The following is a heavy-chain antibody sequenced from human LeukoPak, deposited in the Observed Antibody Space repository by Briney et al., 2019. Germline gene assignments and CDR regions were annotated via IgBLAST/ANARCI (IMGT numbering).Heavy chain of an antibody. Sequence: GGSLRLSCAASGFTFSSYAMSWVRQAPGKGLEWVSGISLSGGNTYYADSVKGRFTISRDKSKNTLYLQMNSLRAEDTAVYYCARETEAFDYWGQGTLVTVSS. V-gene: IGHV3-23*01. CDR2: ISLSGGNT. CDR3: ARETEAFDY. J-gene: IGHJ4*02. CDR1: GFTFSSYA.